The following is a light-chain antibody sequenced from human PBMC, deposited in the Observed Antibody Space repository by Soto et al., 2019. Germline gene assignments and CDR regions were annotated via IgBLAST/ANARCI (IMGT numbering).Light chain of an antibody. V-gene: IGKV3-15*01. CDR1: QSVSSN. J-gene: IGKJ1*01. CDR3: QQYNNWPPWT. CDR2: GAS. Sequence: EIVMTQSPATLSVSPGERATLSCRASQSVSSNLAWYQQKPGQAPRLLIYGASTRATGIPARFSGSGSGTEFTLPISSLQSVDFAVYYCQQYNNWPPWTFGQGPKVEIK.